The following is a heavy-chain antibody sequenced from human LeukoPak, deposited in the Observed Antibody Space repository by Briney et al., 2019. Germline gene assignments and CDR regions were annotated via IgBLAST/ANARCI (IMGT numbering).Heavy chain of an antibody. CDR3: ARQYYDSTGYYYFDY. CDR1: GDFITGCTYY. J-gene: IGHJ4*02. CDR2: MYYSGST. Sequence: SETLSLTCTVSGDFITGCTYYWGWIRQPPGKGLEWIGSMYYSGSTYSNPSLRSRVTMSADTSKNQFSLNLKSVTAADTAVYDCARQYYDSTGYYYFDYWGQGTLVTVSS. V-gene: IGHV4-39*01. D-gene: IGHD3-22*01.